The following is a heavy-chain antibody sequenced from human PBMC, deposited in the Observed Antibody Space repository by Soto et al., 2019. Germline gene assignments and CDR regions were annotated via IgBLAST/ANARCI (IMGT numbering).Heavy chain of an antibody. J-gene: IGHJ6*02. D-gene: IGHD3-10*01. V-gene: IGHV1-18*04. CDR1: GYTFTSYG. CDR3: ARTYGSGSYYYYYGMDV. CDR2: ISAYNGNT. Sequence: ASVKVSCKASGYTFTSYGISWVRQAPGQGLEWMGWISAYNGNTNYAQKLQGRATMTTDTSTSTAYMELRSLRSDDTAVYYCARTYGSGSYYYYYGMDVWGQGTTVTVSS.